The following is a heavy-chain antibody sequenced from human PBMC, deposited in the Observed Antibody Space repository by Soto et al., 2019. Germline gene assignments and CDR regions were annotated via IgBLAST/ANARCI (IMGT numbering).Heavy chain of an antibody. CDR2: FDPEDGET. CDR1: GYTLTELS. J-gene: IGHJ4*02. V-gene: IGHV1-24*01. D-gene: IGHD6-6*01. Sequence: ASVKVSCKVSGYTLTELSMHWVRQAPGKGLEWMGGFDPEDGETIYAQKFQGRVTMTEDTSTDTAYMELSSLRSEDTAVYYCATPRYWVARPQLDFDYWGRGTLVTVSS. CDR3: ATPRYWVARPQLDFDY.